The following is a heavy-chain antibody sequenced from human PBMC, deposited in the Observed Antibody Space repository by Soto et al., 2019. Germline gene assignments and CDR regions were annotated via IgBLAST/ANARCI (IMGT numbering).Heavy chain of an antibody. J-gene: IGHJ4*02. CDR1: GFNFSSYG. CDR3: ARDQTHSGGYFEW. CDR2: IWNDGSNE. Sequence: PRGSRRLSCEASGFNFSSYGIHWVRQGPGKGLEWVAIIWNDGSNEYYADSVKGRFTISRDNSKNTVYLQVSKLRAEDTAVYFCARDQTHSGGYFEWLGKETLVIVSS. D-gene: IGHD2-15*01. V-gene: IGHV3-33*01.